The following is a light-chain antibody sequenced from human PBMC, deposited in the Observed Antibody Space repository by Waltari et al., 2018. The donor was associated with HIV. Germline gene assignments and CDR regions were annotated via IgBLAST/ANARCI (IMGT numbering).Light chain of an antibody. Sequence: EIVMMQSPATLSVSPGERATLSCRASQFVSSNLVWYQQKPGQAPRLLIYGASPRAPGIPDRFSGSGSGTEFTLSISSLQSEDFAVYHCQQYISWPLTFGQGTRLEIK. CDR2: GAS. J-gene: IGKJ5*01. CDR1: QFVSSN. CDR3: QQYISWPLT. V-gene: IGKV3D-15*01.